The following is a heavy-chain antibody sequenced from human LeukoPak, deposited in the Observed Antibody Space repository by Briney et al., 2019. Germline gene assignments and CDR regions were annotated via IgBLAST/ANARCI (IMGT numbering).Heavy chain of an antibody. V-gene: IGHV3-33*03. CDR2: IWYDGSNK. CDR1: GFTFSSYG. D-gene: IGHD1-7*01. CDR3: ATGPDWNYFY. J-gene: IGHJ4*02. Sequence: PGGSLRLSCAASGFTFSSYGMHWVRQAPGKGLEWVAVIWYDGSNKYYADSVKGRFTVSRDNAKNSLYLQMNSLRAEDTAVYYCATGPDWNYFYWGQGTQVTVSS.